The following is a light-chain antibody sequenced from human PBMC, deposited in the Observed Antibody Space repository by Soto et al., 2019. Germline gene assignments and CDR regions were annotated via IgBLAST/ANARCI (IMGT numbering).Light chain of an antibody. CDR3: CSYAGINNLGV. V-gene: IGLV2-8*01. Sequence: QSALTQPASVSGSPGQSVTISCTGTSSDVGGHKYVSWYQQHPGKAPKLMIFEVSNRPSGVPDRFSGSKSGNTASLTVSGLQAEDEADYYCCSYAGINNLGVFGTGTKVTVL. CDR1: SSDVGGHKY. J-gene: IGLJ1*01. CDR2: EVS.